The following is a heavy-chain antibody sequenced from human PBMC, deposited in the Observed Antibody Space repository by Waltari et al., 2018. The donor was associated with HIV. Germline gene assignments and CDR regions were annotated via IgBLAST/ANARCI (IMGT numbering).Heavy chain of an antibody. CDR2: NDPRDSDT. J-gene: IGHJ6*02. CDR3: ARQVRGAAAGRTLGYFYSYGLDV. V-gene: IGHV5-51*01. Sequence: EVQLVQSGAEVKKPGESLKISCKGSGYNFTNYWIVWVRQMPGKGLAWMGINDPRDSDTTTSPSFQGQVTISADKSSSTAYLQGSSLKASDTAMYYCARQVRGAAAGRTLGYFYSYGLDVWGQGTTVTVSS. CDR1: GYNFTNYW. D-gene: IGHD6-13*01.